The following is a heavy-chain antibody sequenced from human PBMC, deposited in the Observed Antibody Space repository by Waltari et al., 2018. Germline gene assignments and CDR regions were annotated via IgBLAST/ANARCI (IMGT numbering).Heavy chain of an antibody. CDR1: GGTFSSSA. D-gene: IGHD3-10*01. J-gene: IGHJ6*02. V-gene: IGHV1-69*13. Sequence: QVQLVQSGAEVKKPGSSVKVSCKASGGTFSSSAISWVRQAPGQGLEWMGAINPIYGTANYAPKCQGRVTITADESTSTAYMELSSLRSEDTAVYYCAREDAGSYYNGPGMDVWGQGTTVTVSS. CDR3: AREDAGSYYNGPGMDV. CDR2: INPIYGTA.